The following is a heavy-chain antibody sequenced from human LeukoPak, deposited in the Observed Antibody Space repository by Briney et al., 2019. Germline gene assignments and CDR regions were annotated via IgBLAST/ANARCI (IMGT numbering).Heavy chain of an antibody. CDR1: GGSFSGYY. Sequence: SETLSLTRAVYGGSFSGYYWRWIRQPPGKGLEWIGEVNHSGSTNYNPSLKSRVTISVDTSKNQFSLKLSSVTAADTAVYYCARGVLRYFDWLLDRIWFDPWGQGTLVTVSS. D-gene: IGHD3-9*01. V-gene: IGHV4-34*01. CDR2: VNHSGST. J-gene: IGHJ5*02. CDR3: ARGVLRYFDWLLDRIWFDP.